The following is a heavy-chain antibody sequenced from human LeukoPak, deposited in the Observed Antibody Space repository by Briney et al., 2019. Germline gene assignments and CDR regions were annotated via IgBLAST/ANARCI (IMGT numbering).Heavy chain of an antibody. Sequence: SETLSLTCTVSGGSISSSYWSWIRQPAGRGREWIGRIYTSGSPNYNPSLKSRVTMSVDTSKNQFSLKLNSVTAADTAVYYCARGRQLWLQYYYYGMDVWGQGTTVTVSS. CDR2: IYTSGSP. D-gene: IGHD5-18*01. CDR1: GGSISSSY. V-gene: IGHV4-4*07. CDR3: ARGRQLWLQYYYYGMDV. J-gene: IGHJ6*02.